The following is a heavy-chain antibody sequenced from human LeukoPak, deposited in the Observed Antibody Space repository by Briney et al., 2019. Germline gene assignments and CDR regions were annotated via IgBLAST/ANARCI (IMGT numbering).Heavy chain of an antibody. CDR2: ISFDGNNK. CDR3: VRGGWLRTLGYFDH. CDR1: GFTFNAYA. V-gene: IGHV3-30*04. J-gene: IGHJ4*02. Sequence: PGGSLRLSCAASGFTFNAYAMSWVRQAPGKGLEWVAVISFDGNNKYCADSVKGRFIISRDDSQQTLSLQLSTLRYDDTAVYYCVRGGWLRTLGYFDHWGQGTLVAVSS. D-gene: IGHD5-24*01.